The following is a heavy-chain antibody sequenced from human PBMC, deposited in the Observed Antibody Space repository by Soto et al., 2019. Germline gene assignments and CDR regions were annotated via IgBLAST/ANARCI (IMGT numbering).Heavy chain of an antibody. CDR1: GGSIISGGYS. Sequence: SETLSLTCAVSGGSIISGGYSWSWIRQPPGKGLEWIGYIYHSGSTYYNPSLKSRVTISVDRSKNQFSLKLSSVTAADTAVYYCARGYDSSGYYWYYFDCWGQGTLVTVSS. J-gene: IGHJ4*02. D-gene: IGHD3-22*01. CDR2: IYHSGST. CDR3: ARGYDSSGYYWYYFDC. V-gene: IGHV4-30-2*01.